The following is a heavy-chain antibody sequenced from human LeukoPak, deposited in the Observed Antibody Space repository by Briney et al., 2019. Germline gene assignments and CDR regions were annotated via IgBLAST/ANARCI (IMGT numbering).Heavy chain of an antibody. CDR3: AREIYSTSGSSYGQPLYFDF. J-gene: IGHJ4*02. CDR2: IYYSGST. Sequence: SETLSLTCTASGGSVSSGRSYWGWLRPPPGKGLEWIVYIYYSGSTNYNASLKSRVTISIDTSKNQFSLQLSSVTAADTAVYYCAREIYSTSGSSYGQPLYFDFWGQGTLVTVSS. V-gene: IGHV4-61*01. D-gene: IGHD3-10*01. CDR1: GGSVSSGRSY.